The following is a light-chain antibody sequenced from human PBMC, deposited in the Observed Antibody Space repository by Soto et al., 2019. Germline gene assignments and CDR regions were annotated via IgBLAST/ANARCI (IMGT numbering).Light chain of an antibody. J-gene: IGLJ3*02. V-gene: IGLV2-14*03. CDR1: SCDIGAYDH. CDR3: SSSTHSNTVV. CDR2: DVT. Sequence: QSVLTQPASVSGSPGQSVILSCSGTSCDIGAYDHVAWFQQHPGEVPKLLLRDVTNRPSGVSGRFSGSKSGNTAYLTISGLRPEDEADYYCSSSTHSNTVVFGGGTKLTVL.